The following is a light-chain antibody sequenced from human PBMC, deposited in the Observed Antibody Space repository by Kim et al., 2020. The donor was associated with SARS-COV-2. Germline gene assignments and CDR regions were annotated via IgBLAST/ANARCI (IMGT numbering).Light chain of an antibody. CDR1: NIGIRG. J-gene: IGLJ2*01. CDR2: DDS. CDR3: QVWNSDSVQPVV. Sequence: PGYMARNPCGGNNIGIRGVHWYQQRAGQAPVLIDYDDSDRHSGIHERFSGSNSGNTATLTISRIDAGDEAHYYCQVWNSDSVQPVVFGGGTQLTVL. V-gene: IGLV3-21*02.